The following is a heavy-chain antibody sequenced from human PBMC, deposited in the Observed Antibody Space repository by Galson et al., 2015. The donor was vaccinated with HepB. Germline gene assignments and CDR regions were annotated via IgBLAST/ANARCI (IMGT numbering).Heavy chain of an antibody. CDR2: ISYDGSNK. D-gene: IGHD3-16*02. CDR3: VVSGRLGELSPNSG. Sequence: SLRLSCAASGFTFSSYGMHWVRQAPGKGLEWVAVISYDGSNKYYADSVKGRFTISRDNSKNTLYLQMNSLRAEDTAVYYCVVSGRLGELSPNSGWGQGTLVTVSS. J-gene: IGHJ4*02. V-gene: IGHV3-30*03. CDR1: GFTFSSYG.